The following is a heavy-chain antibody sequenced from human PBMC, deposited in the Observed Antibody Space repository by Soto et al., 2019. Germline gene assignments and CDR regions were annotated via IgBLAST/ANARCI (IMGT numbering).Heavy chain of an antibody. CDR3: VRDRTYCSGSSSNPYYLDV. Sequence: GGSLRLSCAASGFTFSDYQMNWVRQAPGKGLVWISHISIGGSSVYYADSVKGRFTISRDNAKNTLYLQMNNLRAEDTAVYYCVRDRTYCSGSSSNPYYLDVWGQGTLVTVSS. V-gene: IGHV3-48*03. CDR2: ISIGGSSV. D-gene: IGHD2-15*01. CDR1: GFTFSDYQ. J-gene: IGHJ4*02.